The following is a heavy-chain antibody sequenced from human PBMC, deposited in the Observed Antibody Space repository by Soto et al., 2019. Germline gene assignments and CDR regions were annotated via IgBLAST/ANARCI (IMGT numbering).Heavy chain of an antibody. CDR1: GGTFSRYA. CDR2: IIPIFGTA. D-gene: IGHD1-26*01. CDR3: ARVIVGPTTTGWLDP. J-gene: IGHJ5*02. Sequence: QVQLVQSGAEVKKPGSSVKVSCKASGGTFSRYAISWVRQAPGQGLEWRGGIIPIFGTANYAQKFQGRVTITGDESTSTAYMGLSSLRFEDTAVYYCARVIVGPTTTGWLDPWGQGTLVTVSS. V-gene: IGHV1-69*01.